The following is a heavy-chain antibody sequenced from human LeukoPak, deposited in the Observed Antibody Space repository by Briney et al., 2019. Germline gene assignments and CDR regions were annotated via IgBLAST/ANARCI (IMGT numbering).Heavy chain of an antibody. CDR3: ARALAAAGTGGYL. Sequence: GGSLRLSCAASGFTFTSYGMHWVRQAPGKGLEWVAFIRYDGRNIYYADSVKARFTISRDNAKNTLYLQMNSLRAEDTAVYYCARALAAAGTGGYLWGQGTLVTVSS. CDR1: GFTFTSYG. J-gene: IGHJ4*02. D-gene: IGHD6-13*01. CDR2: IRYDGRNI. V-gene: IGHV3-30*02.